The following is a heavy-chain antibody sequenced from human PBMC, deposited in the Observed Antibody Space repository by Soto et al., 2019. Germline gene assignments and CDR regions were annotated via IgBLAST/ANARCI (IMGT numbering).Heavy chain of an antibody. CDR2: IYYSGST. CDR1: GGSISSGGYY. Sequence: SETLSLTCTVSGGSISSGGYYWSWIRQHPGKGLEWIGYIYYSGSTYYNPSLKSRVTISVDTSKNQFSLKLSSVTAADTAVYYCARIQSDPIAYMDVWGKGTTVTVSS. V-gene: IGHV4-31*03. CDR3: ARIQSDPIAYMDV. J-gene: IGHJ6*03. D-gene: IGHD5-18*01.